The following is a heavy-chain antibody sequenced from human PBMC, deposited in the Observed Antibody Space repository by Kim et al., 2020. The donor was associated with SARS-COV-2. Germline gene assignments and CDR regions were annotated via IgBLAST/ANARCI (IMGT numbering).Heavy chain of an antibody. V-gene: IGHV3-7*04. D-gene: IGHD5-18*01. CDR2: IKEDGRDK. J-gene: IGHJ6*03. Sequence: GGSLRLSCEASGFTFSGFWMIWVRQAPGKGLEWVATIKEDGRDKYYGDSVKGRFTISRDNAKPSLYLQMDSLSLEDTAVYYCARVDARYRYDYNNYDYMDVWGKGTTVTVSS. CDR1: GFTFSGFW. CDR3: ARVDARYRYDYNNYDYMDV.